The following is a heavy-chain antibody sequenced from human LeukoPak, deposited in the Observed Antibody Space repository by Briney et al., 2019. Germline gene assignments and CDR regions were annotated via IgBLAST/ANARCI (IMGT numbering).Heavy chain of an antibody. D-gene: IGHD3-10*01. J-gene: IGHJ4*02. CDR2: INANAGST. V-gene: IGHV3-23*01. CDR1: GFAFNFYA. Sequence: PGGSLRLSCAASGFAFNFYAMSWVRQAPGKGLEWISTINANAGSTYYADSVKGRFTISRDNSKNTLYLQVNSLRAEDTAVYYCARDRGYKSFDYWGQGALVTVSS. CDR3: ARDRGYKSFDY.